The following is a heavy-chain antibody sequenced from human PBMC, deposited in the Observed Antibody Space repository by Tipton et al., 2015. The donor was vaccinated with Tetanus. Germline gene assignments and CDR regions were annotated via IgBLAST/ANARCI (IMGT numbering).Heavy chain of an antibody. CDR1: GGSISSGGYY. CDR3: ARGIWFGPGPKFYFDS. J-gene: IGHJ4*02. V-gene: IGHV4-31*02. CDR2: IYYSGST. Sequence: LRLSCTVSGGSISSGGYYWSWIRQHPGKGLEWIGYIYYSGSTYYNPSLKSRVTISVDTSKNQFSLKLNSVTAADTAVYYCARGIWFGPGPKFYFDSWGQGTLVAVSS. D-gene: IGHD3-10*01.